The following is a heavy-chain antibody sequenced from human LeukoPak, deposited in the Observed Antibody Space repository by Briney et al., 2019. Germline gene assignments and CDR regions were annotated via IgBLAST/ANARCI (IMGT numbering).Heavy chain of an antibody. J-gene: IGHJ5*02. Sequence: SSETLSLTCAVYGGSFSGYYWSWIRQPPGKGLEWIAEINHSGSTNYNPSLKSQVTISVDTSKNQFSLKLSSVTAADTAVYYCARTYDFWSGPNWFDPWGQGTLVTVSS. CDR3: ARTYDFWSGPNWFDP. CDR1: GGSFSGYY. V-gene: IGHV4-34*01. CDR2: INHSGST. D-gene: IGHD3-3*01.